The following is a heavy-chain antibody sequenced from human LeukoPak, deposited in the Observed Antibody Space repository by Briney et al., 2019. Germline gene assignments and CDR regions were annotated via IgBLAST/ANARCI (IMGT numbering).Heavy chain of an antibody. CDR1: GLTFRTYA. Sequence: GGSLRLSCAASGLTFRTYAMSWVRQAPGKGLEWVSSISDSGGYTFYADSVKGRFTISRDNSKNTLYLQMNSLTAEDTAVYYCARGGLITMVRGPLRYCYMDVWGKGTTVTISS. J-gene: IGHJ6*03. V-gene: IGHV3-23*01. D-gene: IGHD3-10*01. CDR3: ARGGLITMVRGPLRYCYMDV. CDR2: ISDSGGYT.